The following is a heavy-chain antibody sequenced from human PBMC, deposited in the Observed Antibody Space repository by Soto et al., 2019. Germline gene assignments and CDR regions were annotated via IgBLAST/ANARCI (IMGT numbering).Heavy chain of an antibody. CDR2: IYSGGST. Sequence: PGVSLRLSCAASGFTVSSNYMSWVRQAPGKGLEWVSVIYSGGSTYYADSVKGRFTISRDNSKNTLYLQMNSLRAEDTAVYYCATDRTVVVKAESYYYYGMDVWGQGNTVTVSS. V-gene: IGHV3-53*01. CDR1: GFTVSSNY. J-gene: IGHJ6*02. CDR3: ATDRTVVVKAESYYYYGMDV. D-gene: IGHD2-2*01.